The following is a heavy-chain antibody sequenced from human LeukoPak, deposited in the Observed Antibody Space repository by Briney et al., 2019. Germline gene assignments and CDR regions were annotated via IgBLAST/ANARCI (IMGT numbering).Heavy chain of an antibody. CDR2: MNPNSGNT. CDR1: RYTFTSYD. D-gene: IGHD6-19*01. CDR3: ARGRQQWLAYAFDI. Sequence: ASVKVSCKASRYTFTSYDINWVRQATGQGLEWMGWMNPNSGNTGYAQKFQGRVTMTRNTSISTAYMELSSLRSEDTAVYYCARGRQQWLAYAFDIWGQGTMVTVSS. J-gene: IGHJ3*02. V-gene: IGHV1-8*01.